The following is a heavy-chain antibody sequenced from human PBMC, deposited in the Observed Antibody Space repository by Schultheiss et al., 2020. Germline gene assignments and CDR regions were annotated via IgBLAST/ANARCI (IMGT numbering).Heavy chain of an antibody. CDR2: MNPNSGNT. J-gene: IGHJ4*02. D-gene: IGHD2-8*02. V-gene: IGHV1-8*02. CDR1: GYTFTGYY. Sequence: GGSLRLSCKASGYTFTGYYMHWVRQAPGQGLEWMGWMNPNSGNTGYAQKFQGRVTMTRNTSISTAYMELSSLRSDDTAVYYCARGYCTGGVCYWPLHFDYWGQGTLVTVYS. CDR3: ARGYCTGGVCYWPLHFDY.